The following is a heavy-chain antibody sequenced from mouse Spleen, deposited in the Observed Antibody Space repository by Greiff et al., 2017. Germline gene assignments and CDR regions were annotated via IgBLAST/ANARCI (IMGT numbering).Heavy chain of an antibody. D-gene: IGHD2-1*01. CDR2: IDPNSGGT. Sequence: QVQLQQSGAELVKPGASVKLSCKASGYTFTSYWMHWVKQRPGRGLEWIGRIDPNSGGTKYNEKFKSKATLTVDKPSSTAYMQLSSLTSEDSAVYYCARSDYYGNYRLYAMDYWGQGTSVTVSS. CDR1: GYTFTSYW. J-gene: IGHJ4*01. CDR3: ARSDYYGNYRLYAMDY. V-gene: IGHV1-72*01.